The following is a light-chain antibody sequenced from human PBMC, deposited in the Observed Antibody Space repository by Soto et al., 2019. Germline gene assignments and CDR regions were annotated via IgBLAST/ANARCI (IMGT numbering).Light chain of an antibody. CDR3: NSYTNGSAVV. CDR1: RDDIGAYDY. V-gene: IGLV2-14*01. Sequence: QSALTQPASVSGSPGQSITISCAGTRDDIGAYDYVSWYQQHPGNAPKLLVYEVTNRPSGVSDRFSGSKSGNTASLTISGLQAEDEADYYCNSYTNGSAVVFGGGTKLTVL. CDR2: EVT. J-gene: IGLJ2*01.